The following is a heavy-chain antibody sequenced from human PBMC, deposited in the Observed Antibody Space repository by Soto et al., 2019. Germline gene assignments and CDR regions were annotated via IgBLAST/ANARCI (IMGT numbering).Heavy chain of an antibody. CDR1: TGTFSSYD. D-gene: IGHD2-8*02. CDR3: ARESKLWSTFDY. V-gene: IGHV1-8*02. Sequence: GSVKVSWNASTGTFSSYDRKWVRQATGQGLEWMGWMNPNIGNKGYAKKFQGIVTMTRNNSISTAYMELSSLRSAETAVYYCARESKLWSTFDYWRQGTLVTASS. CDR2: MNPNIGNK. J-gene: IGHJ4*02.